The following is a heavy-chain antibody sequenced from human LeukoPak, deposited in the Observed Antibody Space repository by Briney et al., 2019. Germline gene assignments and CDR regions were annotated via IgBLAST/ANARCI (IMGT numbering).Heavy chain of an antibody. V-gene: IGHV1-2*02. CDR2: INPNSGGT. CDR3: ARDGAVAGTAYPEY. CDR1: GYTFTGYY. Sequence: ASVKVSCKASGYTFTGYYMHWVRQAPGQGLEWMGWINPNSGGTNYAQKLQGRVTMTRDKSISTAYMELSRLTSDDAAVYYCARDGAVAGTAYPEYWGQGTLVTVSS. D-gene: IGHD6-19*01. J-gene: IGHJ4*02.